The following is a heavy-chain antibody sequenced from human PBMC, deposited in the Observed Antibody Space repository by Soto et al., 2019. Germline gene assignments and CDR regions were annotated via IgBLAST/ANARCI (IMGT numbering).Heavy chain of an antibody. CDR3: ARGGVFFFAAPTNPFDY. Sequence: ASVKVSCKASGYTFTSYDINWVRQATGQGLEWMGWMNPNSGNTGYAQKFQGRVTMTRNTSISTAYMELSSLRSEDTAVYYCARGGVFFFAAPTNPFDYWGQGTLVNVSS. V-gene: IGHV1-8*01. CDR1: GYTFTSYD. CDR2: MNPNSGNT. D-gene: IGHD3-10*01. J-gene: IGHJ4*02.